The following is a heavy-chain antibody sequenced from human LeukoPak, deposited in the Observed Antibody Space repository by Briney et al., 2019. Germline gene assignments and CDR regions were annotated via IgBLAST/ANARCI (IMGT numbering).Heavy chain of an antibody. CDR2: IKSKTDCGTT. Sequence: GGSLRLSCAASGFTFRDAWMSWVRQAPGKGVEWVGRIKSKTDCGTTDYAAPVKGRLTISRDDSKNTLYLQMNRLKTADTAVYYCTNYYDCWSGYYGRGYYYGMDVWGQGTTVTVSS. J-gene: IGHJ6*02. V-gene: IGHV3-15*01. CDR1: GFTFRDAW. D-gene: IGHD3-3*01. CDR3: TNYYDCWSGYYGRGYYYGMDV.